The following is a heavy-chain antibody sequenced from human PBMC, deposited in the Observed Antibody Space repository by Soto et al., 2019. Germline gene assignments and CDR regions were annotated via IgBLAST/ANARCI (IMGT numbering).Heavy chain of an antibody. Sequence: PGGSLRPSCAASGFTFSSYGMHWVRQAPGKGLEWVAVISYDGSNKYYADSVKGRFTISRDNSKNSLYLQMNSLRAEDTAVYYCAKGGIAAAALYYFYGMDVWGQGTTVTVSS. V-gene: IGHV3-30*18. CDR2: ISYDGSNK. CDR3: AKGGIAAAALYYFYGMDV. D-gene: IGHD6-13*01. J-gene: IGHJ6*02. CDR1: GFTFSSYG.